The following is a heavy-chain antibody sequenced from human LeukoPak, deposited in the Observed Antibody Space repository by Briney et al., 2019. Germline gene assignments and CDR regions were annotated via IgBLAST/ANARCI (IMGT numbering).Heavy chain of an antibody. CDR2: IPYDGSNK. D-gene: IGHD3-10*01. J-gene: IGHJ4*02. V-gene: IGHV3-30*04. Sequence: GGSLRLSCAASGFTFSSYAMHWVRQAPGKGLEWVALIPYDGSNKYYADSVKGRFTISRDNAKNSLYLQMNSLRAEGTAVYYCARGLEGSGSFYRPSYDYWGQGTLVTVSS. CDR3: ARGLEGSGSFYRPSYDY. CDR1: GFTFSSYA.